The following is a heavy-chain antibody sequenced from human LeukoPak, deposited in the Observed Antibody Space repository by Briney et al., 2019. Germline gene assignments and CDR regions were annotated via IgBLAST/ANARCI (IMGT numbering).Heavy chain of an antibody. Sequence: ASVKVSCKASGYTFTGYYMHWVRQAPRQGLEWMGWINPNSGGTNYAQKFQGRVTMTRDTSISTAYMELSRLRSDDTAVYYCARREGSHDAFDIWGQGTMVTVSS. CDR3: ARREGSHDAFDI. V-gene: IGHV1-2*02. CDR2: INPNSGGT. J-gene: IGHJ3*02. CDR1: GYTFTGYY. D-gene: IGHD1-26*01.